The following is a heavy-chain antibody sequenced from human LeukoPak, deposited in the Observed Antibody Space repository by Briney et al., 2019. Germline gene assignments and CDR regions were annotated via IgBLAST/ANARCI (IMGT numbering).Heavy chain of an antibody. Sequence: AGGSLRLSCAASGFTFSSYAMHWVRQAPGKGLEWVAVISYDGSNKYYADSVKGRFTISRDNSKNTLYLQMNSLRAEDTAVYYCARVLSSGWYYDYWGQGTLVTVSS. V-gene: IGHV3-30-3*01. J-gene: IGHJ4*02. CDR3: ARVLSSGWYYDY. CDR2: ISYDGSNK. CDR1: GFTFSSYA. D-gene: IGHD6-19*01.